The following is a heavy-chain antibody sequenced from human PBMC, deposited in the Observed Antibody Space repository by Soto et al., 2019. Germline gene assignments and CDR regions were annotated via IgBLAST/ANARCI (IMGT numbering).Heavy chain of an antibody. V-gene: IGHV3-30-3*01. CDR2: ISYDGSNK. CDR1: GFTFSSYA. Sequence: GGSLRLSCAASGFTFSSYAMHWVRQAPGKGLEWVAVISYDGSNKYYADSVKGRFTISRDNSKNTLYLQMNSLRAEDTAVYYCARDKVLRYFDWLFPYYYYGMDVWGQGTTVTVSS. D-gene: IGHD3-9*01. CDR3: ARDKVLRYFDWLFPYYYYGMDV. J-gene: IGHJ6*02.